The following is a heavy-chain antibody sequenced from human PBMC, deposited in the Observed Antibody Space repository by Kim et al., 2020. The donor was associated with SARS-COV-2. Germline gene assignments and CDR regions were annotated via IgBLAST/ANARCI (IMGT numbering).Heavy chain of an antibody. CDR3: ARGRFKGSTVVSPRRYGYFDL. J-gene: IGHJ2*01. CDR2: INHSGST. V-gene: IGHV4-34*01. D-gene: IGHD4-17*01. Sequence: SETLSLTCAVYGGSFSGYYWSWIRQPPGKGLEWIGEINHSGSTNYNPSLKSRVTISVDTSKNQFSLKLSSVTAADTAVYYCARGRFKGSTVVSPRRYGYFDLWGRGTLVTVSS. CDR1: GGSFSGYY.